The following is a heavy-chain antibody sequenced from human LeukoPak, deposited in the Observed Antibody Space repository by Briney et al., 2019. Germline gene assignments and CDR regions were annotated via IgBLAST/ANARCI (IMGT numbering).Heavy chain of an antibody. CDR2: IYTSGGT. Sequence: SETLSLTCTVSGGSISSGSYYWSWIRQPAGKGLEWIGHIYTSGGTNYNPSLKSRVTISVDTSKNQFSLRLSSVTAADTAVYYCARVTGYVMEDYFDYWGQGTLVTVSS. V-gene: IGHV4-61*09. CDR3: ARVTGYVMEDYFDY. CDR1: GGSISSGSYY. D-gene: IGHD6-13*01. J-gene: IGHJ4*02.